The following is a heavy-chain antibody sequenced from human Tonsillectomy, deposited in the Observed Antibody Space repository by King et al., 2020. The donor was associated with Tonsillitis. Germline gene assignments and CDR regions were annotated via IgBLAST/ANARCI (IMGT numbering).Heavy chain of an antibody. J-gene: IGHJ4*02. Sequence: LQLQESGPGLVKPSETLPLTCTVSGGSISSSSYYWGWIRQPPGKGLEWIGSIYYSGSTYYNPSLKSRVTISVDTSKNQFSLKLSSVTAADTAVYYCANDFWSGSDYWGQGTLVTVSS. D-gene: IGHD3-3*01. CDR2: IYYSGST. V-gene: IGHV4-39*01. CDR1: GGSISSSSYY. CDR3: ANDFWSGSDY.